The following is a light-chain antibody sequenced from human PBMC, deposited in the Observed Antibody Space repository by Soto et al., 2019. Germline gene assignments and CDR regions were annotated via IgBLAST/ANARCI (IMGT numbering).Light chain of an antibody. CDR2: DAS. CDR3: QQYKSYSWT. CDR1: QSISSW. J-gene: IGKJ1*01. V-gene: IGKV1-5*01. Sequence: IHMTQSPSTLSGSVGDRVTITCRASQSISSWLAWYQQKPGKAPKLLIYDASNLESGVPSRFSGSGSGTEFTLTTSNLQPDDFASYYCQQYKSYSWTFGQGTKVDIK.